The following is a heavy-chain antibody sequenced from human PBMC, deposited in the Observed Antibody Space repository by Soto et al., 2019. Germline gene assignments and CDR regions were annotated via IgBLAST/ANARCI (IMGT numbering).Heavy chain of an antibody. Sequence: GESLKISCKGSGYSFTSYWIGWVRQMPGKGLEWMGIIYPGDSDTRYSPSFQGQVTISADKSISTAYLQWSSLKASDTAMYYCATRSPSGTTGSSYYYYGMDVWGQGTTVTVSS. CDR1: GYSFTSYW. CDR2: IYPGDSDT. D-gene: IGHD1-1*01. J-gene: IGHJ6*02. V-gene: IGHV5-51*03. CDR3: ATRSPSGTTGSSYYYYGMDV.